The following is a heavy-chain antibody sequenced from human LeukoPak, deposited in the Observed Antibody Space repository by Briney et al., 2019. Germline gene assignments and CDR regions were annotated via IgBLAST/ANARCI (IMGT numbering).Heavy chain of an antibody. CDR1: GFTLSSYW. V-gene: IGHV3-7*01. D-gene: IGHD6-13*01. CDR3: AGGSGWLIHH. Sequence: GGSLRLSCAASGFTLSSYWMNWVRHPPGKGLEWVAGIKQDGSETLYVDSVRGRFTISRDNAQNSLYLQMNSLRTEDTALYYFAGGSGWLIHHWGQGTLVAVSS. J-gene: IGHJ1*01. CDR2: IKQDGSET.